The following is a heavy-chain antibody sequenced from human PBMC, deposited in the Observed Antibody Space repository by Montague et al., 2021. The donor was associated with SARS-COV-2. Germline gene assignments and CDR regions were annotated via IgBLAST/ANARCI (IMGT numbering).Heavy chain of an antibody. CDR1: GDSISGNTYY. CDR3: ARGMNFVDYPIDS. CDR2: IFYSKTT. V-gene: IGHV4-39*07. Sequence: SETLSLTCTVYGDSISGNTYYWGWIRQPPGKGLEWIGNIFYSKTTYSNPSLKSRVTISVDTSKYQYSLTLRFVTAADTALYYCARGMNFVDYPIDSWGQGTLVTVSS. D-gene: IGHD3/OR15-3a*01. J-gene: IGHJ4*02.